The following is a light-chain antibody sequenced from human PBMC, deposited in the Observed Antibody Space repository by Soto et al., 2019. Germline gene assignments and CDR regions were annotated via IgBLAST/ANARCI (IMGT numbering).Light chain of an antibody. CDR3: HQYSSAPYT. J-gene: IGKJ2*01. Sequence: EIVLTQSPGTLSLSPGETATLSCRASQTIGNIFLFWYQQKPGQAPRLLIYGASSRATGIPDRFSGSGSGTDFPLTNNRVEPEDFAVYYCHQYSSAPYTFGQGTNLEIK. V-gene: IGKV3-20*01. CDR2: GAS. CDR1: QTIGNIF.